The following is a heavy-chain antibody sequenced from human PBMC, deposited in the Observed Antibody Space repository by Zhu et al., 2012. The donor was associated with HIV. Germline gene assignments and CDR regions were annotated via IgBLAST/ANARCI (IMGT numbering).Heavy chain of an antibody. CDR3: ARDRLEATAPEVAFDI. CDR2: ISTSGKI. V-gene: IGHV4-4*09. J-gene: IGHJ3*02. D-gene: IGHD1-1*01. CDR1: GGSLRNYY. Sequence: QVQLQQSGPRLVKPSETLSLTCIVSGGSLRNYYWNWVRQSPGKGLEWIGYISTSGKIIYNPFLKCRVTMSLDTSKNQLSLKVTSVTAADTAVYYCARDRLEATAPEVAFDIWGQGTVVTVSS.